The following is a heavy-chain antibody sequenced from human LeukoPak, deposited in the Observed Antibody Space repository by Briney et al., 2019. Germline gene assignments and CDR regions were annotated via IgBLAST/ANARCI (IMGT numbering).Heavy chain of an antibody. V-gene: IGHV1-18*01. D-gene: IGHD5-24*01. J-gene: IGHJ3*01. Sequence: GASVKVSCKASGYTFTSYGISWVRQAPGQGLEWMGWISAYNGNTNYAQKLQGRVTMTTDTSTSTAYMELRSLRSDDTAVYYCARFTANRDGYNLLPDAFDVWGQGTMVTVSS. CDR3: ARFTANRDGYNLLPDAFDV. CDR1: GYTFTSYG. CDR2: ISAYNGNT.